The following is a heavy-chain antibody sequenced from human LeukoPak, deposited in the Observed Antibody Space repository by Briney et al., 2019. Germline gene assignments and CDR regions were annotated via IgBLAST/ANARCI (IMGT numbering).Heavy chain of an antibody. D-gene: IGHD4-23*01. V-gene: IGHV5-51*01. CDR1: GYNFGSYW. CDR3: ARRRALGTTVVTWYFEY. CDR2: IYPGDSDT. J-gene: IGHJ4*02. Sequence: GESLKISCKGSGYNFGSYWIGWVRQLPGKGLEWMGMIYPGDSDTRYSPSFQAQVTISANKSINTAYLQWSSLKASDTAMYYCARRRALGTTVVTWYFEYWGQGTLVTVSA.